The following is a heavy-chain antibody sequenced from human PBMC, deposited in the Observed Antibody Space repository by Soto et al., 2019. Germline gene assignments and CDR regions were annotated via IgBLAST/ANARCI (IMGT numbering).Heavy chain of an antibody. J-gene: IGHJ6*04. CDR2: IYSGGDT. V-gene: IGHV3-53*04. D-gene: IGHD3-10*01. Sequence: EVQLVESGGGLVQPGGSLRLSCTASGFAVRHNYMTWVRQAPGKGLEWVSLIYSGGDTAYADSVKGRFTISRHTSQNTLYLQMNSPRAEDTAVYYCARTTDSIPSGGDVWGKGNAVTVSS. CDR1: GFAVRHNY. CDR3: ARTTDSIPSGGDV.